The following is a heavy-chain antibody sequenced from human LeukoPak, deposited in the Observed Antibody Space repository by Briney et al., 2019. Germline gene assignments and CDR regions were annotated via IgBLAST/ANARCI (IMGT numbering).Heavy chain of an antibody. CDR1: GFTFSSYG. CDR2: IWSEGSNK. V-gene: IGHV3-33*01. D-gene: IGHD2-2*01. J-gene: IGHJ3*02. Sequence: GGSLRLSCAASGFTFSSYGVHWVRQAPGKGLEWVAVIWSEGSNKYYADSVKGRFTISRDNSKNTLYLQMNSLRAEDTAVYYCARAEVPAAVKSGAFDIWGQGTMVTVSS. CDR3: ARAEVPAAVKSGAFDI.